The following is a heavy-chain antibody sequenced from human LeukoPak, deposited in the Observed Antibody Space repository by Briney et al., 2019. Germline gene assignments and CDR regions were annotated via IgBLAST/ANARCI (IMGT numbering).Heavy chain of an antibody. J-gene: IGHJ4*02. V-gene: IGHV1-2*02. CDR2: INPNSGGT. CDR3: AREGAGLGSSTWSDFDY. CDR1: GYTFTGYY. D-gene: IGHD6-6*01. Sequence: ASVKVSCKASGYTFTGYYIHWVRQAPGQGLEWMGWINPNSGGTNYAQKFQGRVIMTRDTSISTAYMELSRLRSDDTAVYYCAREGAGLGSSTWSDFDYWGQGTLDTVSS.